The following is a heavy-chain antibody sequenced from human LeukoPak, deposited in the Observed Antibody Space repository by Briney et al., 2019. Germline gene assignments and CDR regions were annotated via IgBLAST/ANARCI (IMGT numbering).Heavy chain of an antibody. CDR3: ARDLRAGTGRGLHDAFDI. V-gene: IGHV3-74*01. CDR1: GFTFNSYW. J-gene: IGHJ3*02. D-gene: IGHD1-26*01. CDR2: ISGSGTST. Sequence: GGSLRLSCAASGFTFNSYWMHWVRHAPGKGLEWVSGISGSGTSTYYADSVKGRFTISRDNSKNTLYLQMNSLRAEDTAVYYCARDLRAGTGRGLHDAFDIWGQGTMVTVSS.